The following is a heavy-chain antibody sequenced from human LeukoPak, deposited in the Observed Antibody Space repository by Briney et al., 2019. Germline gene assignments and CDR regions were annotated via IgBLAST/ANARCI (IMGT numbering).Heavy chain of an antibody. Sequence: AASVKVSCKASGYTFTSYYMHWVRQAPGQGLEWMGIINPSGGSTSYAQKFQGRVTITRDMSTSTAYMQLSSLRSEDTAVYYCAAEGSSSNFDYWGQGTLVTVSS. CDR3: AAEGSSSNFDY. V-gene: IGHV1-46*01. D-gene: IGHD2-2*01. CDR1: GYTFTSYY. J-gene: IGHJ4*02. CDR2: INPSGGST.